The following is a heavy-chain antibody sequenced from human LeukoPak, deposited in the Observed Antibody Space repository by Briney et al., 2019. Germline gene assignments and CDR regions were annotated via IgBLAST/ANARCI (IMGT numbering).Heavy chain of an antibody. CDR2: FDPEDGET. CDR3: ARVKGYCSGGSCYSGYNWFDP. Sequence: ASVKVSCKVSGYTLTELSMHWVRQAPGKGLEWMGGFDPEDGETIYAQKFQGRVTITADKSTSTAYMELSSLRSEDTAVYYCARVKGYCSGGSCYSGYNWFDPWGQGTLVTVSS. D-gene: IGHD2-15*01. CDR1: GYTLTELS. J-gene: IGHJ5*02. V-gene: IGHV1-24*01.